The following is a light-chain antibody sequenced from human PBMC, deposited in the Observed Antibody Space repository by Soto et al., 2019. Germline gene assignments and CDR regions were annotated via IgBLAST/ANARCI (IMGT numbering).Light chain of an antibody. CDR2: SNI. Sequence: QAVVTQAPSASGTPGQTVIISCSGSKSNIGNNYVYWYRQLPGTAPKLLIYSNIQRPSGVPDRFSGSKSATSASLAISGLQSEDEADYFCATWDDSLNGVIFGGGTKLTVL. CDR1: KSNIGNNY. V-gene: IGLV1-44*01. J-gene: IGLJ2*01. CDR3: ATWDDSLNGVI.